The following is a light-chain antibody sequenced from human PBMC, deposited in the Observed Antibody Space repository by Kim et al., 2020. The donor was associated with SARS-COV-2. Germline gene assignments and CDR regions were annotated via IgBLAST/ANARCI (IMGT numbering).Light chain of an antibody. V-gene: IGLV10-54*04. CDR3: SAWDSSLSAWV. Sequence: QAGLTQPPSVSKGLRQTATLTCTGNSNNVGNEGTTWLQQHQGHPPKLLSYRNNNRPSGISERFSASRSGNTASLTITGLQPEDEADYYCSAWDSSLSAWVLGGGTQLTVL. J-gene: IGLJ3*02. CDR2: RNN. CDR1: SNNVGNEG.